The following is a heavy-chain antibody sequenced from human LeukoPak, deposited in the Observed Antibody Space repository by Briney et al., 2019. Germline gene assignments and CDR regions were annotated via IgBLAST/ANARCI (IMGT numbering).Heavy chain of an antibody. D-gene: IGHD6-19*01. CDR3: ASTRPGIAVAGTGAFDI. CDR2: ISGSGGST. Sequence: PGGSLRLSCAASGFTFSSYAMSWVRQAPGKGLEWVSAISGSGGSTYYADSVKGRFTISRDNSKNTLYLQMNSLRAEDTAVYYCASTRPGIAVAGTGAFDIWGQGTMVTVSS. J-gene: IGHJ3*02. V-gene: IGHV3-23*01. CDR1: GFTFSSYA.